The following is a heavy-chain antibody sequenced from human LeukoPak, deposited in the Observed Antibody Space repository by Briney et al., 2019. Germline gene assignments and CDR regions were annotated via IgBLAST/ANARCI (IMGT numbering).Heavy chain of an antibody. CDR3: AKEGLAGLYYFDY. CDR1: GFTVSSYW. J-gene: IGHJ4*02. Sequence: GGSLRLSCAASGFTVSSYWMHWVRQAPGKGLEWVSIISSSVGSTYYADSVKGRFTISRDNSKNTLYLQMSSLRAEDTAVYYCAKEGLAGLYYFDYWGQGTLVTVSS. V-gene: IGHV3-23*01. CDR2: ISSSVGST. D-gene: IGHD6-19*01.